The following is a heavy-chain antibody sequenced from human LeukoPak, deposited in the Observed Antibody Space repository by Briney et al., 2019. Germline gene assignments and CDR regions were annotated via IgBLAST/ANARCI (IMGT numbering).Heavy chain of an antibody. CDR2: MHYSGKA. Sequence: SETLSLTCTVCGGSISGHYWPWVRQPPAGGLEWIGQMHYSGKADYKPPLSSRITISIDTSKNQMSLKVTSVTAADTAVYYCARFGVDYDMDVWGQGTTVTVS. V-gene: IGHV4-59*11. CDR3: ARFGVDYDMDV. CDR1: GGSISGHY. D-gene: IGHD3-16*01. J-gene: IGHJ6*02.